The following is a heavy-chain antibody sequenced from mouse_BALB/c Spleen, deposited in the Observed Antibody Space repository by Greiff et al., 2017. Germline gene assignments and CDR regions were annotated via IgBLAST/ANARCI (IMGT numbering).Heavy chain of an antibody. D-gene: IGHD4-1*01. J-gene: IGHJ2*01. Sequence: DVMLVESGGGLVKPGGSLKLSCAASGFTFSSYAMSWVRQTPEKRLEWVATISSGGSYTYYPDSVKGRFTISRDNAKNTLYLQMSSLRSEDTAMYYCARQSTGYYFDYWGQGTTLTVSS. CDR2: ISSGGSYT. V-gene: IGHV5-9-3*01. CDR1: GFTFSSYA. CDR3: ARQSTGYYFDY.